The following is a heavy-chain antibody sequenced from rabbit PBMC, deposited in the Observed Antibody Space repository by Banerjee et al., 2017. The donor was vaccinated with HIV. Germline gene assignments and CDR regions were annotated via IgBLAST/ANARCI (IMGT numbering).Heavy chain of an antibody. CDR3: ARMGIYYTYDYANYAYATG. CDR1: GFSFSSGYY. D-gene: IGHD6-1*01. Sequence: QSLEESGGDLVKPGASLTLTCTASGFSFSSGYYMCWVRQAPGKGLEWIACIYAGSSGSTYYASWAKGRFTISKTSSTTVTLQMTSLTAADTATYFCARMGIYYTYDYANYAYATGWGPGTLVTVS. CDR2: IYAGSSGST. V-gene: IGHV1S40*01. J-gene: IGHJ4*01.